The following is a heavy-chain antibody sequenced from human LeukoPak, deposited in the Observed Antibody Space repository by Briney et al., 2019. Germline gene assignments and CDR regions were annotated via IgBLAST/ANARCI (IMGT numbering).Heavy chain of an antibody. V-gene: IGHV3-21*01. CDR2: ISSSSSYI. CDR1: GFTFSSYS. Sequence: GGSLRLSCAASGFTFSSYSMNWVRQAPGKGLEWVSSISSSSSYIYYADSVKGRFTISRDNAKNSLYLQMNSLRAEDTAVYYCARARGYSYGYVYWGQGTLATVSS. CDR3: ARARGYSYGYVY. J-gene: IGHJ4*02. D-gene: IGHD5-18*01.